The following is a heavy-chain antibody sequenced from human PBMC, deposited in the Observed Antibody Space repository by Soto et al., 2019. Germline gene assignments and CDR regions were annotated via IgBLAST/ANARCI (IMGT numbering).Heavy chain of an antibody. CDR2: IYPGDSDT. D-gene: IGHD1-1*01. CDR1: GYSFTIYC. CDR3: ARRLSGPKEEYNAYYFYGLDV. Sequence: GESLKISCNGSGYSFTIYCIGWVLQMPGKGLEWMWIIYPGDSDTRYSPSFQCQVTISADKSISTAYLHWSSLKASDTAVYYCARRLSGPKEEYNAYYFYGLDVWGQGTTVTVSS. V-gene: IGHV5-51*01. J-gene: IGHJ6*02.